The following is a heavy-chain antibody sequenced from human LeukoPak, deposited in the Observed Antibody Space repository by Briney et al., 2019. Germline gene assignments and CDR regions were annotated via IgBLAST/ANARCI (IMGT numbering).Heavy chain of an antibody. D-gene: IGHD1-26*01. J-gene: IGHJ6*02. Sequence: GRSLRLSCAASGFTFSSYAMHWVRQAPGKGLEWVAVISFDGSIKYYADSVKGRFTISRDNSKNTLYLQMNSLRAEDTAVYYCAKDLGVSGSYYGYYYYGMDVWGQGTTVTVSS. CDR2: ISFDGSIK. V-gene: IGHV3-30*14. CDR1: GFTFSSYA. CDR3: AKDLGVSGSYYGYYYYGMDV.